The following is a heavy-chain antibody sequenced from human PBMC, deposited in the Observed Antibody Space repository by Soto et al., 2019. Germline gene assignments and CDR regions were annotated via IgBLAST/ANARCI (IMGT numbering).Heavy chain of an antibody. D-gene: IGHD7-27*01. CDR2: INKDGSQK. V-gene: IGHV3-7*03. CDR1: GFTLSNYW. CDR3: VRELGLAY. Sequence: GGSLRLSCAASGFTLSNYWMTWVRQAPGKGLEWVANINKDGSQKNYVDSVKGRFTIARDNGQNSLSLQINSLRVEDTAVYYCVRELGLAYWGQAVLVTV. J-gene: IGHJ4*02.